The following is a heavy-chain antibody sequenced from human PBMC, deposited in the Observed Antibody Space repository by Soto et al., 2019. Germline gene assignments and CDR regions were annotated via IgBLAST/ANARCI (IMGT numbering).Heavy chain of an antibody. J-gene: IGHJ6*02. D-gene: IGHD6-13*01. CDR3: ARRGGYSSSWYDHYGMDV. V-gene: IGHV1-69*05. CDR2: IIPNYGTA. Sequence: ASVKVSCKASGGTFSSYAITWVRQAPGQGLEWMGWIIPNYGTANYAQKLQGRVTMTTDTSTSTAYMELRSLRSDDTAVYYCARRGGYSSSWYDHYGMDVWGQGTTVTVSS. CDR1: GGTFSSYA.